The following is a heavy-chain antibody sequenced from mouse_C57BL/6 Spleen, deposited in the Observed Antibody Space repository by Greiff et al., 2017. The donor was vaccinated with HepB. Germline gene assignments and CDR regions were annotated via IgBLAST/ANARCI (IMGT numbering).Heavy chain of an antibody. CDR1: GYTFTSYT. CDR3: ERRSVGDYFDY. CDR2: INPSSGYT. D-gene: IGHD3-3*01. J-gene: IGHJ2*01. V-gene: IGHV1-4*01. Sequence: VQLQQSGAELARPGASVKMSCKASGYTFTSYTMHWVKQRPGQGLEWIGYINPSSGYTKYNQKFKDKATLTADKSSSTAYMQLSSLTSEDSAVYYCERRSVGDYFDYWGQGTTRTVSS.